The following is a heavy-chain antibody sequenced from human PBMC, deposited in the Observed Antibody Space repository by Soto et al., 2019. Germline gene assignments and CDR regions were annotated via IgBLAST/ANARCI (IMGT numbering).Heavy chain of an antibody. D-gene: IGHD6-6*01. CDR2: IYPGDSDT. CDR1: GYSLTSYW. V-gene: IGHV5-51*01. CDR3: ARGAARPPYYYYGIDV. Sequence: GESLKISCKGSGYSLTSYWIGWVRQMPGKGLEWMGIIYPGDSDTRYSPSFQGQVTISADKSISTAYLQWSSLKASDTAMYYCARGAARPPYYYYGIDVWGRGTTVTVSS. J-gene: IGHJ6*02.